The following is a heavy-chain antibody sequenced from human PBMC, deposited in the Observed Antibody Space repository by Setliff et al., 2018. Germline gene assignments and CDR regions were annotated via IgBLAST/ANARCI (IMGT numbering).Heavy chain of an antibody. Sequence: SETLSLTCNVSGDSISSTYHWGWIRQAPGKGLEWIGYIYYGGSTNYNPSLNSRVAITVDTSKNQFSLILSSVTAADTAVYYCASERESASRQTYFDSWGQGTLVTVSS. J-gene: IGHJ4*02. CDR3: ASERESASRQTYFDS. CDR2: IYYGGST. CDR1: GDSISSTYH. D-gene: IGHD2-15*01. V-gene: IGHV4-59*01.